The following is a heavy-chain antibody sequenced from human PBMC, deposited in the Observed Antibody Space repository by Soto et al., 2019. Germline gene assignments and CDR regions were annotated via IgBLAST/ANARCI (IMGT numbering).Heavy chain of an antibody. CDR1: GGSISSGGYY. J-gene: IGHJ3*01. V-gene: IGHV4-31*03. CDR2: IYYSGST. Sequence: SETLSLTCTVSGGSISSGGYYWSWIRQHPGKGLEWIGYIYYSGSTYYNPSLKSRVTISVDTSKNQFSLKLSSVTAADTAVYFCARLRMDSYYPNANDTFDVWGQGTLVTVSS. D-gene: IGHD5-18*01. CDR3: ARLRMDSYYPNANDTFDV.